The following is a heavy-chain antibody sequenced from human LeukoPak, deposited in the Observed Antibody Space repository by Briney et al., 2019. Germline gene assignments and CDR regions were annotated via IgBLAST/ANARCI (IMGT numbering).Heavy chain of an antibody. CDR3: AKLRREVTTANDY. D-gene: IGHD4-17*01. CDR2: IRYDGSNK. J-gene: IGHJ4*02. V-gene: IGHV3-30*02. CDR1: GFTFSSYG. Sequence: GGSLRLSCAASGFTFSSYGMHWVRQAPGKGLEWVAFIRYDGSNKYYADSVKGRFTISRDNSKNTLYLQMNSLRAEDTAVYYCAKLRREVTTANDYWGQGTLVTVSS.